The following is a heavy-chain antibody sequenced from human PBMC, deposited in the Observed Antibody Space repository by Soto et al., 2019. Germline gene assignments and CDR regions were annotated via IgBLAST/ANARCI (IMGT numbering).Heavy chain of an antibody. D-gene: IGHD3-3*01. CDR1: GTTFTTYG. CDR2: ISAYNGNT. Sequence: ASVKVSCKPSGTTFTTYGIGWVRQAPGQGLEWMGWISAYNGNTNYAQKLQGRVTMTTDTSTSTAYMELRSLRSDDTAVYYCARDSQKPRLTFWSGSSPLDYWGQGTLVTVSS. CDR3: ARDSQKPRLTFWSGSSPLDY. J-gene: IGHJ4*02. V-gene: IGHV1-18*04.